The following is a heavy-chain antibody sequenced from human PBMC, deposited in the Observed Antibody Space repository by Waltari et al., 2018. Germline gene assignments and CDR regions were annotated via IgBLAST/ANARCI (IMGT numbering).Heavy chain of an antibody. V-gene: IGHV1-69-2*01. D-gene: IGHD1-26*01. CDR1: GSPFTDYY. Sequence: EVQLVQSGAEVKKHGAAARISCRASGSPFTDYYRHWIQQAPGKGLTWMGRVDPELGDTLFVPQFQGRLTLTADTSRDTAYMELTSLHYDDTAVYYCARGPLGAAHWFDSWGQGTLVTVSS. CDR2: VDPELGDT. J-gene: IGHJ5*01. CDR3: ARGPLGAAHWFDS.